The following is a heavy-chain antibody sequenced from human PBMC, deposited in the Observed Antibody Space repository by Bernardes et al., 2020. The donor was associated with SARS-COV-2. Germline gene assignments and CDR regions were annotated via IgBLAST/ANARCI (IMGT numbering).Heavy chain of an antibody. D-gene: IGHD2-21*02. CDR1: GYTFTAYF. Sequence: ASLKVSCKASGYTFTAYFIHWVRQAPGQRLEWMGWINPNTGGTNHVQKFQGRVTMTRDTSITTAYMELSWLGSDDTAIYYCARTRTTISTTGIPVDYWGQGTLVTVSS. J-gene: IGHJ4*02. V-gene: IGHV1-2*02. CDR3: ARTRTTISTTGIPVDY. CDR2: INPNTGGT.